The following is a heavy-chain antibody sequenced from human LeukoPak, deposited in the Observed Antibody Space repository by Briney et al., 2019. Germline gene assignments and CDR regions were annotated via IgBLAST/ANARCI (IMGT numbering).Heavy chain of an antibody. CDR2: IYPGDSDT. V-gene: IGHV5-51*01. CDR1: GYTFASYW. J-gene: IGHJ5*02. Sequence: GESLKISCQVSGYTFASYWIVWVRQMPGKGLEWMGIIYPGDSDTRYSPSFQGQVTISADKSVSTAYLQWSSLKASDTAMYYCARQSDSTSLGFDPWGQGTLVTVSS. D-gene: IGHD2-2*01. CDR3: ARQSDSTSLGFDP.